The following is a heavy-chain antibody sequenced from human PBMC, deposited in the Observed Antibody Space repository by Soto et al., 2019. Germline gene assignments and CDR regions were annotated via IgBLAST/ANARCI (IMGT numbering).Heavy chain of an antibody. Sequence: VQLLESGGGLVQPGGSLRLSCAASGFTFSSYALSWVRQAPGKGPEWVSGISGSGGSTYYADSVRGRFTISRDNSKNTLDLQMNSLRAEDTALYYCAKALGPSGFAGAFDIWGQGTRVTVSS. V-gene: IGHV3-23*01. D-gene: IGHD3-3*01. CDR3: AKALGPSGFAGAFDI. CDR2: ISGSGGST. CDR1: GFTFSSYA. J-gene: IGHJ3*02.